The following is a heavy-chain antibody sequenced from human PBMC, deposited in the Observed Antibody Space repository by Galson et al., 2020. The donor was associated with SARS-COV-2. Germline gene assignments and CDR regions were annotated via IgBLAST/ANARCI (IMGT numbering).Heavy chain of an antibody. CDR2: INTGGGST. CDR3: ARDLPDAHGAYFDF. Sequence: ASVKVSCTASGYTFTSFYVHWVRQAPGQGLEWMGMINTGGGSTRYPQKFQGRVTMTRDTSTRTVYMDLSSLRSEDTAVYYCARDLPDAHGAYFDFWGHGTLVTVSS. CDR1: GYTFTSFY. V-gene: IGHV1-46*01. J-gene: IGHJ4*01.